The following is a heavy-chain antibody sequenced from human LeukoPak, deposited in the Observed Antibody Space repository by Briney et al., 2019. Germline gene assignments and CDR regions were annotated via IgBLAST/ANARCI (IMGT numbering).Heavy chain of an antibody. Sequence: ASVKVSCKASGYTFTSYDINWVRQATGQGLEWMGWMNPNSGGTNYAQKFQGRVTMTRDTSISTAYMELSRLRSDDTAVYYCAREGKYCSSTSCYERGYYYYYMDVWGKGTTVTISS. CDR1: GYTFTSYD. CDR2: MNPNSGGT. J-gene: IGHJ6*03. V-gene: IGHV1-2*02. CDR3: AREGKYCSSTSCYERGYYYYYMDV. D-gene: IGHD2-2*01.